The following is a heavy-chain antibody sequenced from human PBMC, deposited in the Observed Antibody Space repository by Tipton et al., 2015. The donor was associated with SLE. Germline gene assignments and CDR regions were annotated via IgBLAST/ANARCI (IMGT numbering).Heavy chain of an antibody. J-gene: IGHJ4*02. D-gene: IGHD2-21*01. V-gene: IGHV4-39*07. CDR3: ARVPLAPYCGGDCYGGFDY. Sequence: TLSLTCTVSGGSISSSGYYWGWIRQPPGKGLEWIGSIYHSGSTYYNPSLKSRVTISVDTSKNQFSLKLSSVTAADTAVYYCARVPLAPYCGGDCYGGFDYWGQRTLVTVSS. CDR1: GGSISSSGYY. CDR2: IYHSGST.